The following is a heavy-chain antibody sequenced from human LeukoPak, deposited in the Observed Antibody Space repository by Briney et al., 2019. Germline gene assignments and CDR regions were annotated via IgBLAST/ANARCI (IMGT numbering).Heavy chain of an antibody. CDR1: GGSISSGY. CDR2: IYYSGNT. V-gene: IGHV4-59*01. CDR3: ARHAVGTIRAFDI. J-gene: IGHJ3*02. D-gene: IGHD1-26*01. Sequence: SETLSLTCAVSGGSISSGYWSWMRQPPGKGLEWIGYIYYSGNTNYNPSLKTRVTISVDSSKNKFSLKLNSVAAADTAVYFCARHAVGTIRAFDIWGHGTMVTVSS.